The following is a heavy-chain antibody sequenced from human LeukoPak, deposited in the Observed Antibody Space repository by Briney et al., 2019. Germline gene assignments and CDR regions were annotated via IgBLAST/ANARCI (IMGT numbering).Heavy chain of an antibody. J-gene: IGHJ4*02. V-gene: IGHV1-69*04. CDR1: GGTFSSYA. CDR2: IIPILGIA. D-gene: IGHD1-20*01. CDR3: ARDIPVRTYNWNDVG. Sequence: SVKVSCMASGGTFSSYAISWVRQAPGQGLEWMGRIIPILGIANYAQKFQGRVTITADKSTSTAYMELSSLRSEDTAVYYCARDIPVRTYNWNDVGWGQGTLVTVSS.